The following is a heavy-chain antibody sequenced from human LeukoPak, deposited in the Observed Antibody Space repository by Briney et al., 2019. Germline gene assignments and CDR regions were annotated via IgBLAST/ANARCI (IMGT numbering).Heavy chain of an antibody. CDR3: ASSDSSGYYTWGDAFDI. CDR1: GFIFRSYW. V-gene: IGHV3-7*01. Sequence: PGGSLRLSCAASGFIFRSYWMSWVRQAPGKGLEWVANIKQDGSEKYYVDSVKGRFTISRDNAKNSLYLQMNSLRAEDTAVYYCASSDSSGYYTWGDAFDIWGQGTMVTVSS. D-gene: IGHD3-22*01. J-gene: IGHJ3*02. CDR2: IKQDGSEK.